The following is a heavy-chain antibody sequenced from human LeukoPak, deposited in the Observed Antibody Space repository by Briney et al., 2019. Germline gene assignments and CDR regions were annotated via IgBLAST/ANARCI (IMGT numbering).Heavy chain of an antibody. Sequence: SVKVSCKASGGTFSSYAISWVRQAPGQGLEWTGGIIPTFGTANYAQKFQGRVTITADESTSTAYMELSSLRSEDTAVYYCAKAVWNYYYGMDVWGQGTTVTVSS. CDR1: GGTFSSYA. CDR3: AKAVWNYYYGMDV. D-gene: IGHD3-16*01. CDR2: IIPTFGTA. V-gene: IGHV1-69*13. J-gene: IGHJ6*02.